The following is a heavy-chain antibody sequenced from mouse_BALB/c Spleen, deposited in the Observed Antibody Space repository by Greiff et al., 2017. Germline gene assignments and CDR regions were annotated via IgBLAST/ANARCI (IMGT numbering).Heavy chain of an antibody. CDR2: IYPGDGDT. J-gene: IGHJ4*01. CDR3: ARPYDYYAMDY. V-gene: IGHV1-80*01. Sequence: VKVVESGAELVRPGSSVKISCKASGYAFSSYWMNWVKQRPGQGLEWIGQIYPGDGDTNYNGKFKGKATLTADKSSSTAYMQLSSLTSEDSAVYFCARPYDYYAMDYWGQGTSVTVSS. D-gene: IGHD6-5*01. CDR1: GYAFSSYW.